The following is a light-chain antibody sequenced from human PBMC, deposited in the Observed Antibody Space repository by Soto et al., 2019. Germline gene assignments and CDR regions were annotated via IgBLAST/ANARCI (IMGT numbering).Light chain of an antibody. J-gene: IGLJ1*01. V-gene: IGLV2-14*01. CDR2: DVS. CDR1: SSDVGGYNY. Sequence: QSALTQPASVSGSPGQSITISCTGTSSDVGGYNYVSWYQPLPGKAPKLMIYDVSNRPSGVSNRFSGSKSGNTASLTISGLQAEDEADYYCSSYTSSSPFVFGTGTKLTVL. CDR3: SSYTSSSPFV.